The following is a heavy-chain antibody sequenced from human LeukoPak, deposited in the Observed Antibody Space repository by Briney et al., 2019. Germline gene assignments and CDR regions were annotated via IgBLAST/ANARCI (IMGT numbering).Heavy chain of an antibody. D-gene: IGHD2-15*01. J-gene: IGHJ4*02. CDR3: ARGYCSGGSCYRAGYFDY. V-gene: IGHV4-61*01. CDR1: GDSVSSGSYY. CDR2: IYYSGST. Sequence: SETLSLTCTVSGDSVSSGSYYWSWIRQPPGKGLEWIGYIYYSGSTNYNPSLKSRVTISVDTSKNQFSLKLSSVTAADTAVYYRARGYCSGGSCYRAGYFDYWGQGTLVTVSS.